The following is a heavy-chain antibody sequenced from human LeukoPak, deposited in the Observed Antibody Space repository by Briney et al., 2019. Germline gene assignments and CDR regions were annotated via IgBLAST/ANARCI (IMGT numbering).Heavy chain of an antibody. CDR3: ARVSSGSYFGYYYYYMDV. CDR1: GSTFSNYW. J-gene: IGHJ6*03. CDR2: INSDGSST. V-gene: IGHV3-74*01. D-gene: IGHD1-26*01. Sequence: QPGGSLRLSCAASGSTFSNYWMHWVRQAPGKGLVWVSRINSDGSSTSYADSAKGRFTISRDNAKNTLYLQMNSLRAEDTAVYYCARVSSGSYFGYYYYYMDVWGKGTTVTVSS.